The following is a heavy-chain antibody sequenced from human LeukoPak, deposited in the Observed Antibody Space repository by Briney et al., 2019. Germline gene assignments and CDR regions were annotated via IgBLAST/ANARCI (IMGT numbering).Heavy chain of an antibody. Sequence: GGSLRLSCAASGFIFSSYSMNWVRQAPGKGLEWVSGIFGSGGSAHYADSVKGRFTISRDNSKNTVYLQMDSLRVDDTAVYYCGKTTTGYSSGRYPGWPVDYWGQGTLVTVSS. CDR1: GFIFSSYS. J-gene: IGHJ4*02. CDR3: GKTTTGYSSGRYPGWPVDY. D-gene: IGHD6-19*01. V-gene: IGHV3-23*01. CDR2: IFGSGGSA.